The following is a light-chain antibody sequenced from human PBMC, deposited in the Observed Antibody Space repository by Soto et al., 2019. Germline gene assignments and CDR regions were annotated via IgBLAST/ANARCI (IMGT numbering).Light chain of an antibody. CDR3: QQYNNWPPVT. Sequence: EIVLTQSPGTLSLSPGARAPLSCRASQSVTNRYLAWYQQKPGQAPRLLIYGASTRATGVPARFSGSGSGTEFALTISSLQSEDFAVYYCQQYNNWPPVTFGQGTRLEI. CDR2: GAS. J-gene: IGKJ5*01. CDR1: QSVTNRY. V-gene: IGKV3-15*01.